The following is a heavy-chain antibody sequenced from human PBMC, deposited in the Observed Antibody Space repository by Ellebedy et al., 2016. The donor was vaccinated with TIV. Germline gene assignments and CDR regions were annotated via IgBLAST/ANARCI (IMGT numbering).Heavy chain of an antibody. J-gene: IGHJ4*02. CDR3: ARGRGYNYGYPTEGGLFDS. D-gene: IGHD5-18*01. CDR2: IVAIFGTA. Sequence: ASVKVSXXASGGTFSSYAISWVRQAPGQGLEWMGGIVAIFGTAKHAQKFQGRVTITADEGTRTAYMELSSLRSEDTAVYYCARGRGYNYGYPTEGGLFDSWGQGTLVTVSS. CDR1: GGTFSSYA. V-gene: IGHV1-69*13.